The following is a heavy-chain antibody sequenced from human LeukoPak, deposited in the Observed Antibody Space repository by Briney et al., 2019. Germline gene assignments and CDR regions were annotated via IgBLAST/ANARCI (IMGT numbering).Heavy chain of an antibody. CDR2: IKQDGSDK. CDR3: ARSLGYCSAGSCFPFDY. V-gene: IGHV3-7*05. Sequence: GGSLRLSCAASGFTFSSYWMSWVRQAPGKGLEWVANIKQDGSDKYYVDSVKGRFTISRDNAKNSLYLQMNSLRAEDTAVYYCARSLGYCSAGSCFPFDYWGQGTLVSLSS. J-gene: IGHJ4*02. D-gene: IGHD2-15*01. CDR1: GFTFSSYW.